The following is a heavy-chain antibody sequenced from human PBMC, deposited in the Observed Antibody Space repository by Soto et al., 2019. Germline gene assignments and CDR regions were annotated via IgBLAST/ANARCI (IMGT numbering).Heavy chain of an antibody. CDR3: ARGPIERWLQLNWFDP. D-gene: IGHD1-1*01. Sequence: SETLSLICTVSGGSISSYYWSWIRQPPGKGLEWIGYIYYSGSTNYNPSLKSRVTISADTSKNQFSLKLSSVTAADTAVYYCARGPIERWLQLNWFDPWGQGTLVTVSS. V-gene: IGHV4-59*01. CDR2: IYYSGST. J-gene: IGHJ5*02. CDR1: GGSISSYY.